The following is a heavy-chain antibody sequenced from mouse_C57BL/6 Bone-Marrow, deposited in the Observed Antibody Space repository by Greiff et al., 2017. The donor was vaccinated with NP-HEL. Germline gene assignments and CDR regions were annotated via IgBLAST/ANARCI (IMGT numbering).Heavy chain of an antibody. V-gene: IGHV5-17*01. CDR2: ISSGSSTI. Sequence: EVKLVESGGGLVKPGGSLTLSCAASGFTFSDYGMHWVRQAPEKGLEWVAYISSGSSTIYYADTVKGRFTISRDNAKNTLFLQMTSLRSEDTAMYYCARFLRRGPPYYAMDYWGQGTSVTVSS. D-gene: IGHD2-12*01. CDR3: ARFLRRGPPYYAMDY. CDR1: GFTFSDYG. J-gene: IGHJ4*01.